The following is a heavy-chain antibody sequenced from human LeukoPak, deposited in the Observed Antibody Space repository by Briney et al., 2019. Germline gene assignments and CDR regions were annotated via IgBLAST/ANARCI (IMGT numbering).Heavy chain of an antibody. CDR1: GGSFSGYY. J-gene: IGHJ4*02. D-gene: IGHD3-16*01. V-gene: IGHV4-34*01. CDR3: ARGLDGAYGR. Sequence: SETLSLTCAVYGGSFSGYYWSWIRQPPGKGLEWIGEINHSGSTNYNPSLKSRVTISVDTSKNQFSLKLSSLTAADTAVYYCARGLDGAYGRWGQGTLVTVSS. CDR2: INHSGST.